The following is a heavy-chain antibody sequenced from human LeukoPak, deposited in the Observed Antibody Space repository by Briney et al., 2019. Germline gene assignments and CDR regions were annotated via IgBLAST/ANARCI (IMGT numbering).Heavy chain of an antibody. D-gene: IGHD3-3*01. CDR1: GFTFSSCS. CDR3: ARDGPIFGVP. V-gene: IGHV3-48*01. J-gene: IGHJ5*02. CDR2: ISSSSSTI. Sequence: GGSLRLSCAASGFTFSSCSMNWVRQAPGNGLEWVSYISSSSSTIYYADSVKGRFTISRDNAKNSLYLQMNSLRAEDTAVYYCARDGPIFGVPWGQGTLVTVSS.